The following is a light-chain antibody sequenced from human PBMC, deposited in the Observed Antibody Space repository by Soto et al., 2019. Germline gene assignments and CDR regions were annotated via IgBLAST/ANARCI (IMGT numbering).Light chain of an antibody. CDR3: QQGHNWPLT. V-gene: IGKV3-15*01. J-gene: IGKJ2*01. CDR1: QSINSE. CDR2: GAS. Sequence: EIVMTQSPATLSRSPGERAALSCRASQSINSELAWYQQKPGQPPRLLIYGASTRATGVPARFTGSESGSEFTLTLSGLQSEDFAVYYCQQGHNWPLTFGQGTRLEI.